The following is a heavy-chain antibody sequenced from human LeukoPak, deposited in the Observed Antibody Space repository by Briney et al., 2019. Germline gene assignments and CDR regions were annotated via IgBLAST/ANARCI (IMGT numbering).Heavy chain of an antibody. CDR1: GFTFSSYA. CDR3: ARHPKSGYTGYESDY. Sequence: GGSLRLSCAASGFTFSSYAMHWVRQAPGKGLEWVAVISYDGSNKYYADSVKGRFTISRDNSKNTLYLQMNSLRAEDTAVYYCARHPKSGYTGYESDYWGQGTLVTVSS. D-gene: IGHD5-12*01. V-gene: IGHV3-30-3*01. CDR2: ISYDGSNK. J-gene: IGHJ4*02.